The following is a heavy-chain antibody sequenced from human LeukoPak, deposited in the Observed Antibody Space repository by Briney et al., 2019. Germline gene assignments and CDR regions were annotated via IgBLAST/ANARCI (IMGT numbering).Heavy chain of an antibody. D-gene: IGHD6-13*01. J-gene: IGHJ4*02. V-gene: IGHV1-18*04. CDR1: GYTFTSYG. Sequence: GASVKVSCKASGYTFTSYGISWVRQAPGQGLEWMGWISAYNGNTNYAQKLQGRVTMTTDTSPSTAYMELRSLRSDDTAVYYCARSWGGSSWYFYFDYWGQGTLVTVSS. CDR2: ISAYNGNT. CDR3: ARSWGGSSWYFYFDY.